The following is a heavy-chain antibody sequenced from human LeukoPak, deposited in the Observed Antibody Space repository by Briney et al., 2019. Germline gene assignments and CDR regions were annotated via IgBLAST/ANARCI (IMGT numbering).Heavy chain of an antibody. D-gene: IGHD3-10*01. V-gene: IGHV4-59*12. J-gene: IGHJ5*02. CDR1: GGSISSYY. CDR3: ARSGLLWFGGSRVGFDP. CDR2: IYYSGST. Sequence: ASEALSLTCTVSGGSISSYYWSWIRQPPGKGLEWIGYIYYSGSTNYNPSLKSRVTISVDTSKNQFSLKLSSVTAADTAVYYCARSGLLWFGGSRVGFDPWGQGTLVTVSS.